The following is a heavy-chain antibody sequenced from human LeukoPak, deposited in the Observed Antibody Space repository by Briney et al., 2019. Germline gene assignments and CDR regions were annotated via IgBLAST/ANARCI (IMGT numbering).Heavy chain of an antibody. D-gene: IGHD3-22*01. CDR2: ISGSGGGT. J-gene: IGHJ4*02. CDR3: AKAEGITMIVVVITPFDY. CDR1: GFTFSSYA. V-gene: IGHV3-23*01. Sequence: GGSLRLSWAASGFTFSSYAMSWVRQAPGKGLEWVSAISGSGGGTYYADSVKGRFTISRNNSKNTLYLQMNSLRAEDTAVYYCAKAEGITMIVVVITPFDYWGQGTLVTVSS.